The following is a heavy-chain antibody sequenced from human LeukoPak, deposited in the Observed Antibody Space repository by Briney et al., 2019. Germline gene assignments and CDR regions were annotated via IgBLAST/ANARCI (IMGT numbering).Heavy chain of an antibody. J-gene: IGHJ4*02. Sequence: PSETLSLTCTVSGGSIRSYYWSWIRQPPGKGLDWIGYIYYTGSTKYNPSLKSRATISVDTSKNQFSLKLSSVTAADTAVYYCARSLISVAGTFDSWGQGTLVTVSS. CDR2: IYYTGST. CDR1: GGSIRSYY. D-gene: IGHD6-19*01. V-gene: IGHV4-59*12. CDR3: ARSLISVAGTFDS.